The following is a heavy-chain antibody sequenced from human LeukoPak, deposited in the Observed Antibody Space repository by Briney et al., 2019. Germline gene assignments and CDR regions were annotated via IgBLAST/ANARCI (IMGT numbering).Heavy chain of an antibody. V-gene: IGHV3-53*01. D-gene: IGHD4-17*01. CDR2: IYSGGST. J-gene: IGHJ4*02. CDR3: ARDPHPTTAEFIDY. CDR1: GFTVSSNY. Sequence: GGSLRLSCAASGFTVSSNYMSWVRQAPGKGLEWVSVIYSGGSTYFADSVKGRFTISRDNSNNTLYLQMNNLRTEDTAVYYCARDPHPTTAEFIDYWGQGTLVTVSS.